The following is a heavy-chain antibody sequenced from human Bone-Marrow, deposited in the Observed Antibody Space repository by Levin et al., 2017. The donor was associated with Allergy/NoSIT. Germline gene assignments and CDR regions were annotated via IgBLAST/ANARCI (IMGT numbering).Heavy chain of an antibody. CDR1: GFTFSNFA. D-gene: IGHD6-19*01. Sequence: QSGGSLRLSCAASGFTFSNFAIHWVRQAPGKGLEWVSLISWDGGTTYYGDSVKGRFSISRDNTKNSLYLQMNGLTTEDTAFYYCAKVSSPIAVTGPYTLWGQGTLVTVSS. CDR3: AKVSSPIAVTGPYTL. J-gene: IGHJ4*02. CDR2: ISWDGGTT. V-gene: IGHV3-43D*03.